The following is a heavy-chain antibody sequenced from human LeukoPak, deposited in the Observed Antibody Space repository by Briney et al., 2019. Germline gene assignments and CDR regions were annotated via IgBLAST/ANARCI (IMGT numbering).Heavy chain of an antibody. J-gene: IGHJ3*02. CDR3: AWDLRGKGDAFDI. Sequence: GGSLRLSCAASGFTFSWYWMSWVRQAPGKGLEWVANIKQDGSEKYYVDSVKGRFTISRDNAKNSLYLQMNSLRAEDTAVYYCAWDLRGKGDAFDIWGQGTMVTVSS. CDR2: IKQDGSEK. V-gene: IGHV3-7*04. CDR1: GFTFSWYW.